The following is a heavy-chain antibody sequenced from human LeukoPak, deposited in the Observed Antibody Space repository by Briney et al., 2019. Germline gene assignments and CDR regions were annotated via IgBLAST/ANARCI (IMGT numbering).Heavy chain of an antibody. D-gene: IGHD3-16*02. CDR1: GGTLSSYA. CDR2: IHPSTGNP. CDR3: ARAFQSLGGLSLPDY. J-gene: IGHJ4*02. Sequence: ASVKVSCKASGGTLSSYAISWVRQAPGQGLEWMGWIHPSTGNPTYAQGFTGRFVFSLDTSVSTTYLQISSLKAEDTAVYFCARAFQSLGGLSLPDYWGQGTLVTVSS. V-gene: IGHV7-4-1*02.